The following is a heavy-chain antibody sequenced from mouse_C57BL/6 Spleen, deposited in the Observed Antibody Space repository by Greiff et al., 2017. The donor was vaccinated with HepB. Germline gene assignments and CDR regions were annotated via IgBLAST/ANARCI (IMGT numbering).Heavy chain of an antibody. D-gene: IGHD1-1*01. CDR1: GFTFSSYT. CDR2: ISGGGGNT. J-gene: IGHJ2*01. V-gene: IGHV5-9*01. CDR3: AGDYGSSLDY. Sequence: DVKLVESGGGLVKPGGSLKLSCAASGFTFSSYTMSWVRQTPEKRLEWVATISGGGGNTYYPDSVKGRFTISRDNAKNTLYLQMSSLRSEDTALYYCAGDYGSSLDYWGQGTTLTVSS.